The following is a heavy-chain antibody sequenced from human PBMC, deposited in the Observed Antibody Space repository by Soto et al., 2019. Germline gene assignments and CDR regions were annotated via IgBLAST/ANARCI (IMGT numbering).Heavy chain of an antibody. CDR3: ARSGYSYHTRGPFS. V-gene: IGHV3-48*03. J-gene: IGHJ5*02. Sequence: EVQLVESGGGLVQPGGSLRLSCAASGFTFSSYEMNWVRQAPGKGLEWVSYISSSGSTIYYADSVKGRFTISRDNAKNSLYLQMNSLRAEDTAVYYCARSGYSYHTRGPFSWGQGTLVTVSS. CDR2: ISSSGSTI. D-gene: IGHD5-18*01. CDR1: GFTFSSYE.